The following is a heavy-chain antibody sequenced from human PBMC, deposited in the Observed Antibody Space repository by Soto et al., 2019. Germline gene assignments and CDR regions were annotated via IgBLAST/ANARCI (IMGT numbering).Heavy chain of an antibody. CDR3: AKDGAVARGVMLDYYYGMDV. CDR1: GFTFSSYG. J-gene: IGHJ6*02. V-gene: IGHV3-23*01. Sequence: PGGSLRLSCAASGFTFSSYGMSWVRQAPGTGLEWVSTISSVGVHTFYADSVRGRFTISRDYSKNTVDLQMNSLRAEDTAVYYCAKDGAVARGVMLDYYYGMDVWGQGTTITFYS. D-gene: IGHD3-10*01. CDR2: ISSVGVHT.